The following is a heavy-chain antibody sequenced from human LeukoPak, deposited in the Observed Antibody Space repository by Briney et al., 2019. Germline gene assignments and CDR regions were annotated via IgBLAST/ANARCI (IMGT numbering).Heavy chain of an antibody. D-gene: IGHD3-22*01. CDR2: INPNSGGT. CDR1: GYTFAGYY. CDR3: ARDLIPYYYDSSGYYHGFDY. Sequence: ASVKVSCKASGYTFAGYYMHWVRQAPGQGLEWMGWINPNSGGTNYAQKLQGRVTMTTDTSTSTAYMELRSLRSDDTAVYYCARDLIPYYYDSSGYYHGFDYWGQGTLVTVSS. J-gene: IGHJ4*02. V-gene: IGHV1-2*02.